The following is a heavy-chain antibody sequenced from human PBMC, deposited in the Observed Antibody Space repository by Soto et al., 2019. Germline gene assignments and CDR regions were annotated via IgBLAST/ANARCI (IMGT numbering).Heavy chain of an antibody. CDR1: GFTFSGYW. D-gene: IGHD2-21*02. CDR2: IMKDGVVK. J-gene: IGHJ4*02. Sequence: EVHLVESGGGLVKPGGSLRLSCAASGFTFSGYWMGCVRQAPGKGLEWVASIMKDGVVKKYVDSVKGRFTISRDNAKNPLFLQMNSLRVEDTAVYYCARDSDFYKADYWGQGTLVNVSS. V-gene: IGHV3-7*01. CDR3: ARDSDFYKADY.